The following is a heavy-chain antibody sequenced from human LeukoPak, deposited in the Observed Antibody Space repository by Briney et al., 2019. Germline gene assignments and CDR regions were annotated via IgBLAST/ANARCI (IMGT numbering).Heavy chain of an antibody. J-gene: IGHJ4*02. D-gene: IGHD3-16*01. CDR2: IYYSGST. CDR1: GGSMSSYY. Sequence: SETLSLTCTVSGGSMSSYYWSWIRQPPGKGLEWIGYIYYSGSTYYNPSLKSRVTISVDTSKNQFSLKLTSVTAADTAVYYCARDVVSGGYVDYWGQGTLVTVSS. CDR3: ARDVVSGGYVDY. V-gene: IGHV4-59*12.